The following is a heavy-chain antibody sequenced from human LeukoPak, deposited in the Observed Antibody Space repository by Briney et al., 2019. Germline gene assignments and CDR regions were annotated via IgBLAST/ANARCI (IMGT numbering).Heavy chain of an antibody. Sequence: SETLSLTCAVYGGSFSGYYWSWIRQPPGKGLEWIGEINHSGSTNYNPSLKSRVTISVDTSKNQFSLKLSSVTAADTAVYAREGFERQLGVGECYFDYWGQGTLVTVSS. CDR3: EGFERQLGVGECYFDY. CDR1: GGSFSGYY. CDR2: INHSGST. J-gene: IGHJ4*02. V-gene: IGHV4-34*01. D-gene: IGHD6-13*01.